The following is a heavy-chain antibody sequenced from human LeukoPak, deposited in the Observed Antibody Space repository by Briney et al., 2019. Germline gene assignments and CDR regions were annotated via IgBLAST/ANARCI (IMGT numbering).Heavy chain of an antibody. J-gene: IGHJ4*02. CDR2: IFYSGST. Sequence: SETLSLTCTVSGGSIRSYYWSWIRQPPGKGLEWIGYIFYSGSTNYNPSLKSRVTISVDTSKNQFSLKLSSVTAADTAVYYCAREWLRFFSYWGQGTLVTVSS. CDR1: GGSIRSYY. CDR3: AREWLRFFSY. D-gene: IGHD5-12*01. V-gene: IGHV4-59*12.